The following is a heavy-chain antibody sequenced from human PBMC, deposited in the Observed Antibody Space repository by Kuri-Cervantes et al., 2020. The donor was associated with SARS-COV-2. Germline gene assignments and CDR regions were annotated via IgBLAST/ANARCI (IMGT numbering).Heavy chain of an antibody. V-gene: IGHV3-53*01. J-gene: IGHJ4*02. Sequence: GGSLRLSCAASGFTVSSNYMSWVRQAPGKGLEWVSVIYSGGSTYYADSVKGRFTISRDNSKNTLYLQMNSLRAEDTAVYYCAKAPRPHWDGGNSGDYWGQGTLVTVSS. D-gene: IGHD4-23*01. CDR1: GFTVSSNY. CDR2: IYSGGST. CDR3: AKAPRPHWDGGNSGDY.